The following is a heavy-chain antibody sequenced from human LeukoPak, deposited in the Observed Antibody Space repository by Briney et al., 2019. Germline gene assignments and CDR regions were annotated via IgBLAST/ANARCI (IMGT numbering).Heavy chain of an antibody. CDR2: ITPFNGNT. CDR3: ARDNGYSSSPDY. CDR1: GYTFTYRY. Sequence: ASVKVSCKASGYTFTYRYLHWVRQAPGQALEWMGWITPFNGNTNYAQKFQDRVTITRDRSISTAYMELSRLRSDDTAVYYCARDNGYSSSPDYWGQGTLVTVSS. J-gene: IGHJ4*02. V-gene: IGHV1-45*02. D-gene: IGHD6-19*01.